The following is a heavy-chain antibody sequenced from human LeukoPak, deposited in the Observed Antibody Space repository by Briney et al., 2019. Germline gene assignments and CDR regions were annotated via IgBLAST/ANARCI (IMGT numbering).Heavy chain of an antibody. CDR2: INHSGST. D-gene: IGHD4-17*01. J-gene: IGHJ4*02. Sequence: PSETLSLTCAVYGGSFSGYYWSWIRQPPGKGLEWIGEINHSGSTNYNPSLKSRVTISVDTSKNQFSLQLNSVTPEDTAVYYCASQRYGDHDAFDYWGQGTLVTVSS. CDR3: ASQRYGDHDAFDY. V-gene: IGHV4-34*01. CDR1: GGSFSGYY.